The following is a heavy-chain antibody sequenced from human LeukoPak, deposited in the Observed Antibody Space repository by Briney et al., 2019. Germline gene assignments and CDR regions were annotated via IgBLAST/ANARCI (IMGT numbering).Heavy chain of an antibody. V-gene: IGHV4-59*01. CDR3: ARAENYYYYYGMGV. CDR2: IYYSGST. CDR1: GGSISSYY. J-gene: IGHJ6*02. Sequence: SETLSLTCTVSGGSISSYYWSWIRQPPGKGLEWIGYIYYSGSTNYNPSLKSRVTISVDTSKNQFSLKLSSVTAADTAVYYCARAENYYYYYGMGVWGQGTTVTVSS.